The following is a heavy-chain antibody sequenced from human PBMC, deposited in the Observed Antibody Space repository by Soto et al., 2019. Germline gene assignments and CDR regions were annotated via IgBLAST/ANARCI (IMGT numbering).Heavy chain of an antibody. CDR2: ISAYNANA. V-gene: IGHV1-18*01. J-gene: IGHJ4*02. Sequence: QIQLLQSGAEVKKPGASVKVTCKASGYTFRNFGISWVRQAPGQGLEWMGWISAYNANANYAQKFQGRLTMTADTSTSTAYMELRRLRSADTAVYYCARENSYFDYWGQGTLVTVSS. CDR3: ARENSYFDY. CDR1: GYTFRNFG.